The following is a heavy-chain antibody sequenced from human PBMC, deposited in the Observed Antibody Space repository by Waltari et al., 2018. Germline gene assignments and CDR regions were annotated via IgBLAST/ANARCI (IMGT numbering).Heavy chain of an antibody. Sequence: EVQLVESGGGLVQPGGSLRLSCAASGFTVSSNYMSWVRQAPGKGLEWVSVIYSGGSTYYADSVKGRFTISRDNSKNTLYLQMNSLRAEDTAVYYCARDQKWGSSSYFDYWGQGTLVTVSS. CDR1: GFTVSSNY. D-gene: IGHD6-6*01. CDR2: IYSGGST. V-gene: IGHV3-66*01. CDR3: ARDQKWGSSSYFDY. J-gene: IGHJ4*02.